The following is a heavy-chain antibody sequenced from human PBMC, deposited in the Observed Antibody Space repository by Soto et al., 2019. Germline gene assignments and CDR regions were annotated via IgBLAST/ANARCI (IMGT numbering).Heavy chain of an antibody. V-gene: IGHV4-39*01. CDR1: GGSIKNTGAN. D-gene: IGHD1-26*01. J-gene: IGHJ5*02. CDR3: ATHTSGSRNGPHT. Sequence: QLQLQESGPGLVKPSETLSLTCTVSGGSIKNTGANWGWVRQPPGKGLEWIGSVYYTGTTYYNPSLQSRVTISIDTSKNQYSLSVHSVAAADTAVYYCATHTSGSRNGPHTWGQGTLVTVSS. CDR2: VYYTGTT.